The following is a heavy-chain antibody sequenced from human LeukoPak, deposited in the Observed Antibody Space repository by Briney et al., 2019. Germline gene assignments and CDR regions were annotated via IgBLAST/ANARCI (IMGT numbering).Heavy chain of an antibody. Sequence: GGSLRLSCAASGFTFSSYWMSWVRQAPGKGLEWVANIKQDGSEKYYVDSVKGRFTISRDNAKNSLYLQMNSLRAEDTAVYYCASRGVGATKPYYFDYWGQGTLVTVSS. V-gene: IGHV3-7*03. CDR1: GFTFSSYW. J-gene: IGHJ4*02. D-gene: IGHD1-26*01. CDR3: ASRGVGATKPYYFDY. CDR2: IKQDGSEK.